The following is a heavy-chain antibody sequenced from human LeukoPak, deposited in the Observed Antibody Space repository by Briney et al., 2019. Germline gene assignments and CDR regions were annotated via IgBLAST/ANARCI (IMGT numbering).Heavy chain of an antibody. CDR1: GGSISSYY. Sequence: PSETLSLTCTVSGGSISSYYWSWIRQPAGKGLEWIGRIYTSGSTNYNPSLKSRVTMSVDTSKNQFSLKLSSVTAADMAVYYCARDSGTSCLNWFDPWGQGTLVTVSS. V-gene: IGHV4-4*07. D-gene: IGHD2-2*01. CDR3: ARDSGTSCLNWFDP. CDR2: IYTSGST. J-gene: IGHJ5*02.